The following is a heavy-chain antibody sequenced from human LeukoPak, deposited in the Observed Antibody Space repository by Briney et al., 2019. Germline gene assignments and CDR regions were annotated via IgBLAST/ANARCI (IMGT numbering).Heavy chain of an antibody. CDR1: GGTFSSYA. D-gene: IGHD5-24*01. V-gene: IGHV1-69*04. Sequence: SVKVSCKASGGTFSSYAISWVRQAPGQGLEWMGRIIPILGIANYAQKFQGRVTITADKSTSTAYMELGSLRSEDTAVYYCARDGVAEMATISDYWGQGTLVTVSS. J-gene: IGHJ4*02. CDR3: ARDGVAEMATISDY. CDR2: IIPILGIA.